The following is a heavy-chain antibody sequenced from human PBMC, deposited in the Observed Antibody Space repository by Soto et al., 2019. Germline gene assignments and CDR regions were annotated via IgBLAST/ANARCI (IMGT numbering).Heavy chain of an antibody. V-gene: IGHV1-46*01. D-gene: IGHD6-6*01. J-gene: IGHJ6*02. CDR2: INPSGGST. CDR1: GYTFTSYY. CDR3: ARADIAARVSYGMDV. Sequence: VASVKVSCKASGYTFTSYYMHWVRQAPGQGLEWMGIINPSGGSTSYAQKFQGRVTMTRDTSTSTVYMELSSLRSEDTAVYYCARADIAARVSYGMDVWGQGTTVTVSS.